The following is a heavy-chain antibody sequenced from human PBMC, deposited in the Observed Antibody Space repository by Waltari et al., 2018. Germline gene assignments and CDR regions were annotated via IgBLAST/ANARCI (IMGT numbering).Heavy chain of an antibody. J-gene: IGHJ3*02. CDR2: IIPNIGIA. CDR3: ARVYCSGGSCYSAFDI. V-gene: IGHV1-69*02. D-gene: IGHD2-15*01. Sequence: QVQLVQSGAEVKKPGSSVKVSCKASGGTFSSYTISWVRQAPGQGLEWMGRIIPNIGIANYAQKFQGRVTITADKATSTAYMELSSLRSEDTAVYYCARVYCSGGSCYSAFDIWGQGTMVTVSS. CDR1: GGTFSSYT.